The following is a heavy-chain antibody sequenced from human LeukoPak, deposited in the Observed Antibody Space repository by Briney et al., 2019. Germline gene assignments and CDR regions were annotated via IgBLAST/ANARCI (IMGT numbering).Heavy chain of an antibody. CDR1: GGSINTDVYY. CDR3: VGDRYLGTWRAFDV. CDR2: IHNTGST. V-gene: IGHV4-31*03. Sequence: PTQTLSLTCIVSGGSINTDVYYWTWIRKHPRKGLEWIGYIHNTGSTYSPTLKTRVTISKDTSANQFSLTLTSVTAADTAVYYCVGDRYLGTWRAFDVWGQGTMVTVSS. D-gene: IGHD2-15*01. J-gene: IGHJ3*01.